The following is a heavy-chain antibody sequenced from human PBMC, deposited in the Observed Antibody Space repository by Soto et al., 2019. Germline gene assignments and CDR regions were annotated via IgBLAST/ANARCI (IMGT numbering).Heavy chain of an antibody. Sequence: EIELLESGGGLVQPGGSLRLSCAASGFTFTTYAMCWVRQAPGKGLEWVSSISGSGAGTFYADSVKGRFTISRDNAKKMVYLQMNGRRADDTAVYYCAKEALTVAGNNFDSWGQGTLVTVSS. J-gene: IGHJ4*02. CDR2: ISGSGAGT. D-gene: IGHD6-19*01. V-gene: IGHV3-23*01. CDR1: GFTFTTYA. CDR3: AKEALTVAGNNFDS.